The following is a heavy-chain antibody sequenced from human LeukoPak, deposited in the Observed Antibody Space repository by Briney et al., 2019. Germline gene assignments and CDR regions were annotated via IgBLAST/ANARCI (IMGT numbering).Heavy chain of an antibody. CDR2: TDYRSKWYK. D-gene: IGHD2-15*01. J-gene: IGHJ6*02. CDR3: ARGRRYCSGGGCYPTGRYYYGMDV. CDR1: GDSFSSNSAA. V-gene: IGHV6-1*01. Sequence: SQTLSLTCAVSGDSFSSNSAAWDWLRQSPWRGLEGLGRTDYRSKWYKDYAVTVKSRIPINPDTSKTQFSLQLNSVTPEDTAVYYCARGRRYCSGGGCYPTGRYYYGMDVWGQGTTVTVSS.